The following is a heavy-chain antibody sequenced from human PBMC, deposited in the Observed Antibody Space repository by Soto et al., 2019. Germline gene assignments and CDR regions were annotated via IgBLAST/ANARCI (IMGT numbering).Heavy chain of an antibody. CDR3: AKAVAGSYYFYGMDV. J-gene: IGHJ6*02. Sequence: GGSLRLSCAASGFTFSSYAMSWVRQAPGKGLEWVSAISGSGGSTYYADSVKGRFTISRDNSKKTLYLQMNSLRAEDMAVYYCAKAVAGSYYFYGMDVWGQGTTVTVSS. CDR2: ISGSGGST. V-gene: IGHV3-23*01. D-gene: IGHD6-19*01. CDR1: GFTFSSYA.